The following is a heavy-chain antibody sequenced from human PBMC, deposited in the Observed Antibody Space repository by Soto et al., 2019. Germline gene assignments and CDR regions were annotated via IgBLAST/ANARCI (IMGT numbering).Heavy chain of an antibody. Sequence: EVQLLESGGGLVQPGGSLRLSCAASGFTFSSYAMRWVRQAPGQGLEWVSAISGSGGSTYYADSVKGRFTISRDNSKNTLYLQMNSLRAEDTAVYYGANRNAARTPFAFDIWGQGTMVTFSS. CDR1: GFTFSSYA. J-gene: IGHJ3*02. CDR2: ISGSGGST. D-gene: IGHD6-25*01. CDR3: ANRNAARTPFAFDI. V-gene: IGHV3-23*01.